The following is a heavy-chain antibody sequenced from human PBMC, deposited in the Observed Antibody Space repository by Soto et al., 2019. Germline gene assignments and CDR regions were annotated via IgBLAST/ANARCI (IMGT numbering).Heavy chain of an antibody. CDR2: INAGNGKT. D-gene: IGHD1-26*01. J-gene: IGHJ3*02. CDR1: GYTFTTYT. Sequence: QVQLVQSGAEVKKPEASVKVSCKASGYTFTTYTMHWVRQAPGQRLEWMGWINAGNGKTKYSQKFQGRVTITRDTSASTAYMELSSLRSEDTAVYYCARYSGSYQDAFDIWGQGSMVTVSS. V-gene: IGHV1-3*01. CDR3: ARYSGSYQDAFDI.